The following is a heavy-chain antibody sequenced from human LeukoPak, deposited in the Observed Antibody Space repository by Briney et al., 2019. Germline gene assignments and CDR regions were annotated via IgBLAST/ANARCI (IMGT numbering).Heavy chain of an antibody. V-gene: IGHV3-30-3*01. CDR3: ARGPHSIAAAVDY. CDR2: ISYDGSNK. CDR1: GFTFSSYA. D-gene: IGHD6-13*01. J-gene: IGHJ4*02. Sequence: PGRSLRLSCAASGFTFSSYAMHWVRQAPGKGLEWVAVISYDGSNKYYADSVKGRFTISRDNSKNTLYLQMNSLRAEDTAVCYCARGPHSIAAAVDYWGQGTLVTVSS.